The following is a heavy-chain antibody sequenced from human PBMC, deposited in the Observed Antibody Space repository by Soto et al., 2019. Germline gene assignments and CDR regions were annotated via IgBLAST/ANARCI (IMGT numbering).Heavy chain of an antibody. D-gene: IGHD3-10*01. V-gene: IGHV3-23*01. Sequence: EVQLLESGGGLVQPGGSLRLSCAASGFTFSTHAMSWVRQAPGKGLEWVAGISDNGSSTYYADSGKGRFTISRDNSQNTLYLQMNSQRAEDTAVYYCAFTSWSCLGCQQNWGQGTLVTVSS. J-gene: IGHJ4*02. CDR2: ISDNGSST. CDR1: GFTFSTHA. CDR3: AFTSWSCLGCQQN.